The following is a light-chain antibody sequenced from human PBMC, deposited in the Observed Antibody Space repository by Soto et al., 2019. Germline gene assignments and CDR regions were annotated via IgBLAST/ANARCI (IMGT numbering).Light chain of an antibody. V-gene: IGKV1-39*01. CDR1: QTISNY. CDR3: QQSYNSPFT. CDR2: GAS. Sequence: DIQMTHSPSSLSASVGDRVTITCRASQTISNYLNWYQQKPGKAPKVLIFGASRLQSGVPSRYSGSGSGTDFTLTISSLQPEDFAIYYCQQSYNSPFTFGPGTKVDIK. J-gene: IGKJ3*01.